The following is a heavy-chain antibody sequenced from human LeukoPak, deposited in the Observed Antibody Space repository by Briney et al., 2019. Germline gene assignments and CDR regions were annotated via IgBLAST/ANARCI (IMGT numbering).Heavy chain of an antibody. CDR2: ISSSSSYI. J-gene: IGHJ3*02. V-gene: IGHV3-21*01. CDR3: ARPEYSSSSHAFDI. Sequence: PGGSLRLSCAAPGFTFSSYSMNWVRQAPGKGLEWVSSISSSSSYIYYADSVKGRFTISRDNAKNSLYLQMNSLRAEDTAVYYCARPEYSSSSHAFDIWGQGTMVTVSS. D-gene: IGHD6-6*01. CDR1: GFTFSSYS.